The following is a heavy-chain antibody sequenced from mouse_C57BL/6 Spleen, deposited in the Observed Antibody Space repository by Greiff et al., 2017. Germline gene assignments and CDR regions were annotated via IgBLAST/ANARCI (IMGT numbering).Heavy chain of an antibody. Sequence: EVKLMESGGGLVKPGGSLKLSCAASGFTFSDYGMHWVRQAPEKGLEWVAYISSGSSTIYYADPVKGRFTFSRANAKNTLFLLMTSLMSEDTAMYYCAMGGYYGSSLEDWGQGTTVTVSS. CDR1: GFTFSDYG. V-gene: IGHV5-17*01. J-gene: IGHJ2*01. CDR3: AMGGYYGSSLED. CDR2: ISSGSSTI. D-gene: IGHD1-1*01.